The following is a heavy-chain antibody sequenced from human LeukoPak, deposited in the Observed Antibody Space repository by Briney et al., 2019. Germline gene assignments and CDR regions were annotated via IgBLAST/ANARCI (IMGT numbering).Heavy chain of an antibody. CDR3: VRGMHV. Sequence: GGSLRLSCAASGFTFSSYAMSWVRQAPGKGLEWVSAISGSGGSTYYADSVKGRFTISRDNAKNSLYLQMYSLRAEDTAVYYCVRGMHVWGKGTTVTVAS. J-gene: IGHJ6*03. V-gene: IGHV3-23*01. CDR2: ISGSGGST. CDR1: GFTFSSYA.